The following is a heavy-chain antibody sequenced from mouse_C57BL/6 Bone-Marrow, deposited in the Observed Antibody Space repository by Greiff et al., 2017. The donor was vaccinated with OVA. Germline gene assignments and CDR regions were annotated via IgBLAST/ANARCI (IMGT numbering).Heavy chain of an antibody. D-gene: IGHD2-4*01. CDR1: GFTFSDYG. V-gene: IGHV5-17*01. CDR3: TRPDDYDGVDY. J-gene: IGHJ4*01. Sequence: EVHLVESGGGLVKPGGSLKLSCAASGFTFSDYGMHWVRQAPEKGLEWVAYISSGSSTIYYADTVKGRFTISRDNATNTLFLQMTSLRSEDTAMYYCTRPDDYDGVDYWGQGTSVTVSS. CDR2: ISSGSSTI.